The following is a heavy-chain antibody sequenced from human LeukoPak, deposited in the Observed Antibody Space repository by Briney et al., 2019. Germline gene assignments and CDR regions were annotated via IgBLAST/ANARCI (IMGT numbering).Heavy chain of an antibody. D-gene: IGHD1-1*01. J-gene: IGHJ4*02. CDR3: ARDKQPGDY. CDR1: GDSISPYY. CDR2: IYYSGDT. Sequence: PSETLFLTCTVSGDSISPYYWGWIRQPPGKGLEWIGYIYYSGDTTYNPSLKSRVTMSVDTSKNHFSLKLSSVTAADTAVYYCARDKQPGDYWGQGALVTVSS. V-gene: IGHV4-59*01.